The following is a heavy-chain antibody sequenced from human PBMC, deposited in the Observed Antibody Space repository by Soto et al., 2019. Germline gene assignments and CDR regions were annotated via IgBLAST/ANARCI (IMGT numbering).Heavy chain of an antibody. CDR1: GGSISTVGRY. Sequence: PSETLSLTCSVSGGSISTVGRYWTWIRQPPGKGLEWIGSFYHTGSTYYSKSLRSRLTMSVDTSKSQFSLRLSSVTAADTAVYYCARATGTLRSRNCDYWGQGSLVTVSS. V-gene: IGHV4-31*03. CDR3: ARATGTLRSRNCDY. J-gene: IGHJ4*02. CDR2: FYHTGST. D-gene: IGHD1-1*01.